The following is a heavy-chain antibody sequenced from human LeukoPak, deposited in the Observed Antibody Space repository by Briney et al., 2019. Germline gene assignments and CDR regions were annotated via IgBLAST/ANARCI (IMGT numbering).Heavy chain of an antibody. CDR2: IIPIFGTA. Sequence: SVKVSCKASGGTFSSYAISWVRQAPGQGLEWMGGIIPIFGTANYAQKFQGGVTITADESTSTAYMELSSLRSEDTAVYYCARGGGITMTLDYWGQGTLVTVSS. V-gene: IGHV1-69*13. CDR3: ARGGGITMTLDY. CDR1: GGTFSSYA. J-gene: IGHJ4*02. D-gene: IGHD3-22*01.